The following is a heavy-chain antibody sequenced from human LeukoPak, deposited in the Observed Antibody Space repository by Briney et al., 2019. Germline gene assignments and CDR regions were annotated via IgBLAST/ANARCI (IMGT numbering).Heavy chain of an antibody. Sequence: ASVKVSCKASGYTFTGYHKHWVRQDPGQGLEWMGWINPNSGGTNYAQKFQGRVTMTRDQSINTAYMELSRLSSVDHAVYYCWSHSGRVTDDCYFDLWGRGTLVTVSS. CDR2: INPNSGGT. CDR3: WSHSGRVTDDCYFDL. D-gene: IGHD1-14*01. V-gene: IGHV1-2*02. J-gene: IGHJ2*01. CDR1: GYTFTGYH.